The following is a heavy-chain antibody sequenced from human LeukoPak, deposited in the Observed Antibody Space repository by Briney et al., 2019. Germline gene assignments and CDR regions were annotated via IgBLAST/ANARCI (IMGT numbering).Heavy chain of an antibody. D-gene: IGHD1-26*01. CDR2: IVVGSGNT. CDR1: GFTFTSSA. V-gene: IGHV1-58*02. J-gene: IGHJ3*02. CDR3: AAEVVGADAFDI. Sequence: SVKVSCKASGFTFTSSAMQWVRQARGQRLEWIGWIVVGSGNTSYAQKFQERVTITRDMSTSTAYMELSSLRSEDTAVYYCAAEVVGADAFDIWGQGTMVTVSS.